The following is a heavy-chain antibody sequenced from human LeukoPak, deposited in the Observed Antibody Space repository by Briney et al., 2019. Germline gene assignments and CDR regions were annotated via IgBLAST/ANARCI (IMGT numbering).Heavy chain of an antibody. J-gene: IGHJ3*02. D-gene: IGHD3-3*01. V-gene: IGHV1-46*01. CDR3: ARDQRVEGIRFLEWLKPNDAFDI. Sequence: GASVKVSCKASGYTFTSYYMHWVRQAPGQGLEWMGIINPSGGSTSYAQKFQGRVTMTRDTSTSTVYMELSSLRSEDTAVYYCARDQRVEGIRFLEWLKPNDAFDIWGQGTMVTVSS. CDR2: INPSGGST. CDR1: GYTFTSYY.